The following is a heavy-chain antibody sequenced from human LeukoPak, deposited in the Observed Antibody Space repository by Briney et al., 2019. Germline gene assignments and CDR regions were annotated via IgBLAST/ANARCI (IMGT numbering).Heavy chain of an antibody. V-gene: IGHV3-7*01. J-gene: IGHJ4*02. D-gene: IGHD3-22*01. CDR1: GFTFSSYW. CDR2: IKKDGSEK. Sequence: GGSLRLSCAASGFTFSSYWMSWVRQAPGKGREWVANIKKDGSEKNYVDSVKGRFTISRDNAKNSLYLQMNSLTAEDTAVYYCARGGGYYYPCDYWGQGTLVTVSS. CDR3: ARGGGYYYPCDY.